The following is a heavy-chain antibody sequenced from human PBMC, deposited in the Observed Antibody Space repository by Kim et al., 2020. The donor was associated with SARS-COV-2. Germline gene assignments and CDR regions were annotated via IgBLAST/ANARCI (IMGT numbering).Heavy chain of an antibody. V-gene: IGHV4-39*01. CDR2: MYYSGYT. D-gene: IGHD2-21*02. CDR1: GDSISNNNYY. Sequence: SETLSLTCTVSGDSISNNNYYWGWIRHPPGKGLEWIGSMYYSGYTYYNPSLKSRITISVDTSKKQFSLRLNSVTAADTAIYYCARHAISVTDRAGTFDFWGQGTLFTLS. J-gene: IGHJ4*02. CDR3: ARHAISVTDRAGTFDF.